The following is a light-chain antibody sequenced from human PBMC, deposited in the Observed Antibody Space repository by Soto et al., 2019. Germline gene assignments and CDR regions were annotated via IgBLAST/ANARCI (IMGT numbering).Light chain of an antibody. Sequence: DIQMTQSPSTLSASVGDRVTITCRASQTVNTNLAWYQQKPGQAPRLLIYDGYTWSSGVPSRFTGSGSGTEFTLTIGSLQTDDFAVYCFHQYDTYLRYTFGQGTKLDIK. CDR1: QTVNTN. CDR2: DGY. CDR3: HQYDTYLRYT. V-gene: IGKV1-5*01. J-gene: IGKJ2*01.